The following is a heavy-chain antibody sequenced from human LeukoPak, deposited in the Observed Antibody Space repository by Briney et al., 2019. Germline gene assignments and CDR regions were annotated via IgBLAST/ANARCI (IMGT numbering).Heavy chain of an antibody. J-gene: IGHJ4*02. D-gene: IGHD2-2*01. CDR1: GFTFSSYW. V-gene: IGHV3-7*01. Sequence: PGGSLRLSCAASGFTFSSYWMSWVRQAPGKGLEWVANIKQDGSEKYYVDSVKGRFTISRDNSKNTLYLQMNSLRAEDTAVYYCAKDGEDSIVVVPAASHFDYWGQGTLVTVSS. CDR2: IKQDGSEK. CDR3: AKDGEDSIVVVPAASHFDY.